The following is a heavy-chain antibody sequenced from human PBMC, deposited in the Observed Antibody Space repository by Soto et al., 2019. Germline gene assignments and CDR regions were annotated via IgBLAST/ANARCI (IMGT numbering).Heavy chain of an antibody. CDR2: IDPTASYA. J-gene: IGHJ6*02. Sequence: GESLKISCNGSGYSFTSYWISWVRQTPGKGLEWMGRIDPTASYAIYSPSFQGHVTISADKSISTASLQWSSLKASDTAMYFCERNVVDVAARYAMDVWGQGTTVTVYS. CDR3: ERNVVDVAARYAMDV. CDR1: GYSFTSYW. D-gene: IGHD2-21*01. V-gene: IGHV5-10-1*01.